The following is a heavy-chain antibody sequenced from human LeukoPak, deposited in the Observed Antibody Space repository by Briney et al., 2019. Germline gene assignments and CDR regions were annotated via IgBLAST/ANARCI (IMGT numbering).Heavy chain of an antibody. V-gene: IGHV1-69*13. D-gene: IGHD2-15*01. CDR3: ARDQDIVVVVAATTDYYYYYGMDV. CDR1: GGTFSSYA. CDR2: IIPIFGTA. Sequence: GASVKVSCKASGGTFSSYAISWVRQAPGQGLEWVGGIIPIFGTANYAQKFQGRVTITADESTSTAYMELSSLRSEDTAVYYCARDQDIVVVVAATTDYYYYYGMDVWGQGTTVTVSS. J-gene: IGHJ6*02.